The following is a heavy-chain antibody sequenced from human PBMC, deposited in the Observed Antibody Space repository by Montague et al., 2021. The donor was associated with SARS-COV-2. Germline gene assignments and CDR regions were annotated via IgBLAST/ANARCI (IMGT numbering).Heavy chain of an antibody. CDR3: ARAGQQLARYYYYGMDV. CDR1: GGSISSSSYY. J-gene: IGHJ6*02. D-gene: IGHD6-13*01. CDR2: IYYSGST. Sequence: SETLSLTCTVSGGSISSSSYYWGWIRQPPGKGLEWIGSIYYSGSTNYNPSLKSRVTISVDTSKNQFSLKLSSVTAADTAVYYCARAGQQLARYYYYGMDVWGQGTTVTVSS. V-gene: IGHV4-39*07.